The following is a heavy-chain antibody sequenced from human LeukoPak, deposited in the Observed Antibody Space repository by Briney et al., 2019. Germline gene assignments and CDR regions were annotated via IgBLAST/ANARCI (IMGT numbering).Heavy chain of an antibody. V-gene: IGHV1-18*01. J-gene: IGHJ4*02. CDR2: ISAYNGNT. D-gene: IGHD2-2*01. Sequence: ASVKVSCKASGYTFTNYGISWVRQAPGQGLEWMGWISAYNGNTNYAQKLQGRVTMTTDTSTSTAYMELRSLRSDDTAVYYCARTYCSSTSCYVRLGGCLEYWGQGTLVTVSS. CDR1: GYTFTNYG. CDR3: ARTYCSSTSCYVRLGGCLEY.